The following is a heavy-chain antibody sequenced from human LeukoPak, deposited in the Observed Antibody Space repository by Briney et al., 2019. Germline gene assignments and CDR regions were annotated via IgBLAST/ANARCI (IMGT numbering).Heavy chain of an antibody. Sequence: ASVKVSCKASGYTFTGYYMHWVRQAPGQGLEWMGWINPNSGGTNYAQKFQGRVTMTRDTSISTAYMELSRLRSDDTAVYYCARDHGIVGATDYWGQGTLVTVSS. CDR1: GYTFTGYY. D-gene: IGHD1-26*01. CDR2: INPNSGGT. J-gene: IGHJ4*02. CDR3: ARDHGIVGATDY. V-gene: IGHV1-2*02.